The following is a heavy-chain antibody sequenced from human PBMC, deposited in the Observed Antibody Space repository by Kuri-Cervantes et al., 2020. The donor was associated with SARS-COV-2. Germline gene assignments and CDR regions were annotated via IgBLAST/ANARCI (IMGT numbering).Heavy chain of an antibody. J-gene: IGHJ3*02. CDR2: IGPTATTK. CDR1: SFIFSDYY. V-gene: IGHV3-11*01. D-gene: IGHD3-22*01. Sequence: GEAPMIPFKASSFIFSDYYMTSIRQAPGKGLEWVSNIGPTATTKYYADSVKGRFTISRDNAKNSLYLQMNSLRAEDTAVYYCAREVKSMIVVARGDAFDIWGQGTMVTVSS. CDR3: AREVKSMIVVARGDAFDI.